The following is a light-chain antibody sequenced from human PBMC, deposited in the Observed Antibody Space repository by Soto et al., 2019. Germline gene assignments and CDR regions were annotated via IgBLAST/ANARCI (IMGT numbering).Light chain of an antibody. CDR1: SSNIGSNT. V-gene: IGLV1-44*01. J-gene: IGLJ1*01. CDR2: SNN. CDR3: AAWDDSLNGPV. Sequence: QAVVTQPPSASGTPGQRVTISCSGSSSNIGSNTVNWYQQLPGTAPKLLIYSNNQRPSGVPDRFSGSKSGTSASLAISGFQSEDEADYYCAAWDDSLNGPVFGTGTKVTVL.